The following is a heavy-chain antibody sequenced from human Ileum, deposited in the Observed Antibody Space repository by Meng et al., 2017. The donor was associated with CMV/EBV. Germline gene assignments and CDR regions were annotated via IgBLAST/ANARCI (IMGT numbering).Heavy chain of an antibody. CDR3: AKGTGVTDPFDY. J-gene: IGHJ4*02. CDR1: GCSITSYY. CDR2: IYVSGST. Sequence: QVHLQDPGPGLVKPSPSLSLTCSIAGCSITSYYWSWSRQPAGKGLEWIGRIYVSGSTNYNPSLKSRVTMSVDTSKNQFSLKLSSVTAADTAIYYCAKGTGVTDPFDYWGQGTLVTVSS. D-gene: IGHD1-14*01. V-gene: IGHV4-4*07.